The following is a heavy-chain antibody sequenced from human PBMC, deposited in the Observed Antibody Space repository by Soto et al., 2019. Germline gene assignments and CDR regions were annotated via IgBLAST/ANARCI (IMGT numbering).Heavy chain of an antibody. CDR1: GFTFSDFA. V-gene: IGHV3-23*01. D-gene: IGHD6-6*01. Sequence: WGSLLLSCVSSGFTFSDFAMSWVRKAPGKGLEWVSTFTAAGRNTFYADSVKGRFTISRDNSKSTLYLHVNSLRVDDTAVYYCAKMGGGNLTKLFHVWGQGTMVTVSS. CDR3: AKMGGGNLTKLFHV. J-gene: IGHJ3*01. CDR2: FTAAGRNT.